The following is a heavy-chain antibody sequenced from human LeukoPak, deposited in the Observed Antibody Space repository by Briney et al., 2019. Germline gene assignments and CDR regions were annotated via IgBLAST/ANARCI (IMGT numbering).Heavy chain of an antibody. CDR2: ISSDASIT. CDR3: ATSARTYIGSSLDY. V-gene: IGHV3-74*01. D-gene: IGHD2-15*01. CDR1: GLTFSTYW. Sequence: GGSLRLSCAASGLTFSTYWMHWVRQDPGKGLVWVSRISSDASITSYADPVKGRFTISRDNAKNTLYLQMNSLRAEDTALYYCATSARTYIGSSLDYWGQGTLVTVST. J-gene: IGHJ4*02.